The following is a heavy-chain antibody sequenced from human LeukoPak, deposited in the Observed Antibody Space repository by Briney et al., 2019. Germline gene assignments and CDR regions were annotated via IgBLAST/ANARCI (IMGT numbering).Heavy chain of an antibody. CDR2: IYYSGSS. D-gene: IGHD6-13*01. CDR1: GGSITSDDYF. CDR3: ARRWAAAGTSHWFDP. V-gene: IGHV4-30-4*08. Sequence: SQTRSLTCTVSGGSITSDDYFWNWIRQAPGKGLEWIGCIYYSGSSYYKPSLKSRLSMSVDTSKNVFSLRLSSVTAADTAVYYCARRWAAAGTSHWFDPWGQGTLVTVSS. J-gene: IGHJ5*02.